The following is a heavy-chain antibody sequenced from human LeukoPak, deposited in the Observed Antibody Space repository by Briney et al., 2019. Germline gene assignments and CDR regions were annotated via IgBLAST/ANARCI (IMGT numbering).Heavy chain of an antibody. D-gene: IGHD3-10*01. V-gene: IGHV1-69*05. CDR1: GYTFTSYA. CDR3: AREGRVRGVTMFDY. J-gene: IGHJ4*02. Sequence: SVKVSCKASGYTFTSYAISWVRQAPGQGLEWMGGIIPIFGTANYAQKFQGRVTITTDESTSTAYMELSSLRSEDTAVYYCAREGRVRGVTMFDYWGQGTLVTVSS. CDR2: IIPIFGTA.